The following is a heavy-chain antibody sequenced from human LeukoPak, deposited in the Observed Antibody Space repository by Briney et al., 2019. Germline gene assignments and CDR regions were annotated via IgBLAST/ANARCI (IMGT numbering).Heavy chain of an antibody. CDR1: GFTFDIFW. CDR2: IDQDGSST. Sequence: GGSLRLSCVASGFTFDIFWMNWVRQAPGKGLEWLANIDQDGSSTSYVDSVRGRFTISRDSAKNSLYPQMSSLRVADTAVYYCARERWLQPDYWGQGTLVTVSS. D-gene: IGHD5-24*01. J-gene: IGHJ4*02. V-gene: IGHV3-7*04. CDR3: ARERWLQPDY.